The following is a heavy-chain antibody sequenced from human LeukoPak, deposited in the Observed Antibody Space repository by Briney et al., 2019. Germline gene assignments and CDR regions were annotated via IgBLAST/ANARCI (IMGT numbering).Heavy chain of an antibody. Sequence: SETLSLTCTVSGYSISSGYYWGWIRQPPGKGLEWIGSIYHSGSTYYNPSLKSRVTISVDTSKNQFSLKLSSVTAADTAVYYCARVGYDILTGYYQSYYYYYMDVWGKGTTVTISS. V-gene: IGHV4-38-2*02. CDR1: GYSISSGYY. D-gene: IGHD3-9*01. CDR2: IYHSGST. CDR3: ARVGYDILTGYYQSYYYYYMDV. J-gene: IGHJ6*03.